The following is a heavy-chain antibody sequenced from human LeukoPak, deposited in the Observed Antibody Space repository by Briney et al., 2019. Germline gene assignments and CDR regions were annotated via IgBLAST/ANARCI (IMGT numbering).Heavy chain of an antibody. CDR3: AGGDDSSGYYGSDY. Sequence: SQTLSLTCTVSGGSISSGGYYWSWIRQHPGKGPEWIGYIYYSGSTYYNPSLKSRVTISVDTSKNQFSLKLSSVTAADTAVYYCAGGDDSSGYYGSDYWGQGTLVTVSS. V-gene: IGHV4-31*03. CDR2: IYYSGST. CDR1: GGSISSGGYY. J-gene: IGHJ4*02. D-gene: IGHD3-22*01.